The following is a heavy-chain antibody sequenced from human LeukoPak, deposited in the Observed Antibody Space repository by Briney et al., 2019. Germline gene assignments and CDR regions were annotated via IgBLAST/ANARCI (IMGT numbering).Heavy chain of an antibody. CDR3: ARGGFRQQWLGNPDTDFDY. J-gene: IGHJ4*02. CDR2: IGIAGDT. D-gene: IGHD6-19*01. CDR1: GFTFSSYD. V-gene: IGHV3-13*01. Sequence: PGGSLRLSCAVSGFTFSSYDMHWVRQATGKDLEWVSAIGIAGDTYYPGSVKGRFTISRENAKNSLYLQMNSLRAGDTAVYYCARGGFRQQWLGNPDTDFDYWGQGTLVTVSS.